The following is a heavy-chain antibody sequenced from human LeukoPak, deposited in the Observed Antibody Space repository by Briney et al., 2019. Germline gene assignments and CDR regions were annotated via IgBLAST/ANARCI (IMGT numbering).Heavy chain of an antibody. V-gene: IGHV3-30*04. Sequence: GGSLRLSCAASGSTFSSYAMHWVRQAPGKGLEWVAVISYDGSNKYYADSVKGRFTISRDNSKNTLYLQMNSLRAEDTAVYYCARPYYYDSSGYYPGCDYWGQGTLVTVSS. D-gene: IGHD3-22*01. CDR2: ISYDGSNK. J-gene: IGHJ4*02. CDR1: GSTFSSYA. CDR3: ARPYYYDSSGYYPGCDY.